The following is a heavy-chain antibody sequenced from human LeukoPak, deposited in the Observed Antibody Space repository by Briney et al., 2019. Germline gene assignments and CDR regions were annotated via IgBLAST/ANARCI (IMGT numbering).Heavy chain of an antibody. CDR3: ARVFRKAGRIAVAGTLYYYGMDV. D-gene: IGHD6-19*01. J-gene: IGHJ6*02. Sequence: GGSLRLSCAASGFTFSSYGMHWVRQAPGEGLEWVAVIWYDGSNKYYADSVKGRFTISRDNSKNTLYLQMNSLTAEDTAVYYCARVFRKAGRIAVAGTLYYYGMDVWGQGTTVTVSS. V-gene: IGHV3-33*01. CDR2: IWYDGSNK. CDR1: GFTFSSYG.